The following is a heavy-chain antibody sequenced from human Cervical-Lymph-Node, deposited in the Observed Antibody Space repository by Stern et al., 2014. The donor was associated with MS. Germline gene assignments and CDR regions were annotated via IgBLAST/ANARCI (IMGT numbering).Heavy chain of an antibody. CDR1: GDSISSNY. D-gene: IGHD6-19*01. CDR2: IYSGGST. J-gene: IGHJ3*01. CDR3: ARVGSGWSLDAFDF. Sequence: QLQLQESGPGLVKPSETLSLTCTVSGDSISSNYWSWIRKPAGKGLEWIGRIYSGGSTNYSPSLRSRVSMSVDTSKNQFSLKLNSVTAADTAVYYCARVGSGWSLDAFDFWGQGTTVTVSS. V-gene: IGHV4-4*07.